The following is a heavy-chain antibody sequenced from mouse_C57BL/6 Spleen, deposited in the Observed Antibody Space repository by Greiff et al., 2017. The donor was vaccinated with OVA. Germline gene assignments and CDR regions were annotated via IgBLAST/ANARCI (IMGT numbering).Heavy chain of an antibody. D-gene: IGHD2-5*01. J-gene: IGHJ3*01. CDR1: GYTFTSYD. V-gene: IGHV1-85*01. CDR3: ARADYSNYWFAY. CDR2: IYPSDGST. Sequence: QVQLQQSGPELVKPGASVKLSCKASGYTFTSYDINWVKQRPGQGLEWIGWIYPSDGSTKYNEKFKGKATLTVDTSSSTAYMELHSLTSEDSAVNFCARADYSNYWFAYWGQGTLVTVSA.